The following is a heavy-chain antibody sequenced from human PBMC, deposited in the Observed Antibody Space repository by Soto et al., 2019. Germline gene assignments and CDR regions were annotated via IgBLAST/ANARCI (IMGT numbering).Heavy chain of an antibody. D-gene: IGHD2-15*01. CDR2: ISGSGGST. Sequence: EVQLLESGGGLVQPGGSLRLSCAASGFTFSSYAMSWVRQAPGKGLEWVSAISGSGGSTYYADSVKGRFTISRDNSKNTLYLQMNSLRAEDTAVYYCAKSGNLGYCSGGRCYSYYYYDYMDVWGKGTTVTVSS. CDR1: GFTFSSYA. CDR3: AKSGNLGYCSGGRCYSYYYYDYMDV. V-gene: IGHV3-23*01. J-gene: IGHJ6*03.